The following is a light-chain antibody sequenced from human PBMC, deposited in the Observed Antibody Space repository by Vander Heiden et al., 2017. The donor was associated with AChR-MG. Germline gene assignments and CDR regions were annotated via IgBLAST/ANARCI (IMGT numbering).Light chain of an antibody. V-gene: IGLV2-11*01. CDR1: SSDVGSDHF. J-gene: IGLJ3*02. CDR2: DVN. Sequence: QSALTQPRYVPGSPAQSVTIPCPGTSSDVGSDHFVSWSHRHPGKAPIRLLYDVNERPSGVPDRFSGSKSGNTASLTISGLQAEDEAEYFCCSYAGSFTWVFGGVTRLTVL. CDR3: CSYAGSFTWV.